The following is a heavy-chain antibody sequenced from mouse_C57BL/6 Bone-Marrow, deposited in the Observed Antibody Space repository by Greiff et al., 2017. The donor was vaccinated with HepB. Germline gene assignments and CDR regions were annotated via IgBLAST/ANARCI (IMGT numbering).Heavy chain of an antibody. CDR2: IDPSDSYT. J-gene: IGHJ3*01. CDR3: ARGYCYGSSYLFAY. Sequence: VQLQQPGAELVKPGASVKLSCKASGYTFTSYWMQWVKQRPGQGLEWIGEIDPSDSYTNYNQKFKGKATLTVDTSSSTAYMQLSSLTSEDSAVYYCARGYCYGSSYLFAYWGQGTLVTVSA. CDR1: GYTFTSYW. V-gene: IGHV1-50*01. D-gene: IGHD1-1*01.